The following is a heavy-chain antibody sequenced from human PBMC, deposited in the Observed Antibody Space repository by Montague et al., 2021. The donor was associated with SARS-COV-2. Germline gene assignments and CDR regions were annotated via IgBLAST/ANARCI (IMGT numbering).Heavy chain of an antibody. CDR3: ARQDIQLRFDL. V-gene: IGHV4-39*01. J-gene: IGHJ2*01. CDR2: SRYGGTS. CDR1: SASISNDIYY. D-gene: IGHD1-1*01. Sequence: SETLSLTCIVSSASISNDIYYWGWIRQPPGKGPEWIGGSRYGGTSYYNPYLKSRVTISIDTSKNQCSLTMTAVTAADTAVYFCARQDIQLRFDLWGRGTLVTVSS.